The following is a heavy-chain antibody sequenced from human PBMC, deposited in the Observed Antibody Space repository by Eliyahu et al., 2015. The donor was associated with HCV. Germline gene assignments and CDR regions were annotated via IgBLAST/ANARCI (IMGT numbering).Heavy chain of an antibody. J-gene: IGHJ5*02. CDR3: ASGGGGIAVTGTGGWFDP. CDR1: GGSXTTYY. V-gene: IGHV4-59*01. Sequence: QVQLQESGPGLVKPSETLSLTCTXSGGSXTTYYWSWIRQPPGKGLDWIGXIHYXGSXNYXPSLKSRVTISXDMSKNQFSLNLTSVTAADTAMYYCASGGGGIAVTGTGGWFDPWGQGTLVTVSS. D-gene: IGHD6-19*01. CDR2: IHYXGSX.